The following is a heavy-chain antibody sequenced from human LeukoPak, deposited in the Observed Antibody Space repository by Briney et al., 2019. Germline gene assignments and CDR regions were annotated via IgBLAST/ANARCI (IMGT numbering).Heavy chain of an antibody. CDR2: INHSGST. CDR3: ARGRGYNSFDY. D-gene: IGHD5-24*01. Sequence: SEXXSLTCAVYGGSFSGYYWSWIRQPPGKGLEWIGEINHSGSTNYNPSLKSRVTISVDTSKNQFSLKLRSVTAADTAVYYCARGRGYNSFDYWGQGTLVTVS. V-gene: IGHV4-34*01. J-gene: IGHJ4*02. CDR1: GGSFSGYY.